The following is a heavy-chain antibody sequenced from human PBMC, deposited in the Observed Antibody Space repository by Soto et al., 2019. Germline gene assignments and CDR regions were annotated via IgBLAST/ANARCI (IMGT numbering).Heavy chain of an antibody. D-gene: IGHD3-10*01. Sequence: GGSLRLSCAASGFTFDDYAMHWVRQAPGKGLEWVSGISWNSGSIGYADSVKGRFTISRDNAKNSLYLQMNSLRAEDTALYYCAKDIRRRSGSQTFDYWGQGT. V-gene: IGHV3-9*01. CDR2: ISWNSGSI. J-gene: IGHJ4*02. CDR3: AKDIRRRSGSQTFDY. CDR1: GFTFDDYA.